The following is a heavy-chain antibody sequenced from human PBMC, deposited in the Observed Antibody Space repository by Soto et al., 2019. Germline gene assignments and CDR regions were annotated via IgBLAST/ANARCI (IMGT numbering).Heavy chain of an antibody. Sequence: GGSLRLSCAASGFTFSSYGMHLVRQAPGKGLEWVAVISYDGSNKYYADSVKGRFTISRDNSKNTLYLQMNSLRAEDTAVYYCAKDGRYSYARALDYWGQGTLVTVSS. V-gene: IGHV3-30*18. J-gene: IGHJ4*02. D-gene: IGHD5-18*01. CDR1: GFTFSSYG. CDR2: ISYDGSNK. CDR3: AKDGRYSYARALDY.